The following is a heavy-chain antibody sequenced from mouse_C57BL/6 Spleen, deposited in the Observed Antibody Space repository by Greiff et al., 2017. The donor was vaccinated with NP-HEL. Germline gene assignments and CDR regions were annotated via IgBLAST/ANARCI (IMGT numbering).Heavy chain of an antibody. CDR1: GYTFTSYW. CDR3: ARGDGNSYYFDY. Sequence: QVQLKQPGAELVMPGASVKLSCKASGYTFTSYWMHWVKQRPGQGLEWIGEIDPSDSYTNYNQKFKGKSTLTVDKSSSTAYMQLSSLTSEDSAVYYCARGDGNSYYFDYWGQGTTLTVSS. CDR2: IDPSDSYT. D-gene: IGHD2-1*01. V-gene: IGHV1-69*01. J-gene: IGHJ2*01.